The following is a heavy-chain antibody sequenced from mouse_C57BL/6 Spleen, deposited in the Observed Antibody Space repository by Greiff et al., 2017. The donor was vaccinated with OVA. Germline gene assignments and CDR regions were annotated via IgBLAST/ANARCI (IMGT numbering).Heavy chain of an antibody. Sequence: VQLKESGAELVRPGASVKLSCTASGFNIKDDYMHWVKQRPEQGLEWIGWIDPESGDTEYASKFQGKATITADTSSNTAYLQLSSLTSEDTAVYYCTTSDYGSSLDYWGQGTTLTVSS. CDR1: GFNIKDDY. J-gene: IGHJ2*01. D-gene: IGHD1-1*01. CDR2: IDPESGDT. CDR3: TTSDYGSSLDY. V-gene: IGHV14-4*01.